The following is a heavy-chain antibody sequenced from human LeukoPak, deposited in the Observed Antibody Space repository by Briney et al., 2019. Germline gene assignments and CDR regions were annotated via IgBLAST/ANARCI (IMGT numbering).Heavy chain of an antibody. CDR3: ARIAIAAAGKEPVYYYYCMDV. V-gene: IGHV3-20*04. CDR1: GFTFDDYG. J-gene: IGHJ6*03. CDR2: INWNGGST. Sequence: GGSLRLSCAASGFTFDDYGMSWVRQAPGKGLEWVSGINWNGGSTGYADSVKGRFTISRDNAKNSLYLQMNSLRAEDTALYYCARIAIAAAGKEPVYYYYCMDVWGKGTTVTVSS. D-gene: IGHD6-13*01.